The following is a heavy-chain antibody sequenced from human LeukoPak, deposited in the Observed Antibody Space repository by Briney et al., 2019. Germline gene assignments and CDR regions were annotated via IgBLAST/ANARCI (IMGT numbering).Heavy chain of an antibody. Sequence: KPGRSLRLSXTASGFTFSSYSMNSVRQAPGKGLEWRSSIGVSSSSIYYADSVTGRFTISRDNAKNSLHLQMSSLRAEDTAVYYCTREHSEAFDIWGQGTMVTVSS. CDR2: IGVSSSSI. V-gene: IGHV3-21*01. J-gene: IGHJ3*02. CDR1: GFTFSSYS. D-gene: IGHD2-15*01. CDR3: TREHSEAFDI.